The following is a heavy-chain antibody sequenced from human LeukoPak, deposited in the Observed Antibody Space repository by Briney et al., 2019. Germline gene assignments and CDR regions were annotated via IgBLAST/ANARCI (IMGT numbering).Heavy chain of an antibody. CDR3: ARRGSIAALR. CDR2: IFYSGST. Sequence: KPSETLSLTCTVSSGSISTSNYYWGWVRQPPGKALEWIGNIFYSGSTYYSPSLKSRVTISLDTSRNQFSLRLNSVTAADTAVYYCARRGSIAALRWGQGTLVTVSS. CDR1: SGSISTSNYY. D-gene: IGHD6-6*01. J-gene: IGHJ4*02. V-gene: IGHV4-39*07.